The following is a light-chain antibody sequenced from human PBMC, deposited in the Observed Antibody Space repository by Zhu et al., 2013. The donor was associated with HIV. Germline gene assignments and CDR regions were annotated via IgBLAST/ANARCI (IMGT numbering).Light chain of an antibody. V-gene: IGKV3-20*01. CDR2: GAS. J-gene: IGKJ1*01. CDR1: QSITNY. Sequence: EIQLTQSPATLSVSPGERATLSCRASQSITNYLAWYQQKPGQAPRLLIYGASSRATGIPDRFSGSGSGTDFTLTISRLEPEDFAVYYCQQYGSSLWTFGQGTKVEI. CDR3: QQYGSSLWT.